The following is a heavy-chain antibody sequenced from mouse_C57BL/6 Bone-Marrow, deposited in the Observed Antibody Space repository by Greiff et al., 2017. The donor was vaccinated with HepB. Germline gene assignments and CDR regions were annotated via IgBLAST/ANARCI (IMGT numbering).Heavy chain of an antibody. Sequence: VKLQQPGAELVRPGSSVKLSCKASGYTFTSYWMHWVKQRPIQGLEWIGNIDPSDSETHYNQKFKDKATLTVDKSSSTAYMQLSSLTSEDSAVYYCARSYYGGFDYWGQGTTLTVSS. V-gene: IGHV1-52*01. CDR3: ARSYYGGFDY. J-gene: IGHJ2*01. CDR1: GYTFTSYW. CDR2: IDPSDSET. D-gene: IGHD1-1*01.